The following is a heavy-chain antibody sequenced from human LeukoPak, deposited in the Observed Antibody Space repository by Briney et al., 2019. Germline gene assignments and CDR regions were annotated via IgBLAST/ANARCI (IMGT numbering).Heavy chain of an antibody. CDR2: IIPIFGTA. D-gene: IGHD3-10*01. CDR1: GGTFSSYA. J-gene: IGHJ3*02. V-gene: IGHV1-69*13. CDR3: AREETMVRGAFDI. Sequence: TSVKVSCKASGGTFSSYAISWVRQAPGQGLEWMGGIIPIFGTANYAQKSQGRVTITADESTSTAYMELSSLRSEDTAVHYCAREETMVRGAFDIWGQGTMVTVSS.